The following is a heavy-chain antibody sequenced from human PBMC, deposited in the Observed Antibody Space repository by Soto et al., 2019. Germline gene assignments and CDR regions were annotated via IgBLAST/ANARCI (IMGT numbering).Heavy chain of an antibody. V-gene: IGHV3-73*01. D-gene: IGHD3-3*01. CDR3: SRQASDFWSGKPQYYMDV. CDR2: IRSKGNNYAT. Sequence: EVQLVESGGGLVQRGGSLKLSCAASGFTISGSALHWVRQASGKGLEWVGRIRSKGNNYATAYGASLKGRFTISRDDSKNTAYLQMNSLNTEDTAVYYCSRQASDFWSGKPQYYMDVSGKGTTVTVSS. CDR1: GFTISGSA. J-gene: IGHJ6*03.